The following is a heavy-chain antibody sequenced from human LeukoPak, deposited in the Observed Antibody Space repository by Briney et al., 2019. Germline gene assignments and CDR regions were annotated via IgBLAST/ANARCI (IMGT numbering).Heavy chain of an antibody. CDR2: IYYSGST. V-gene: IGHV4-59*08. Sequence: PSETLSLTCTVSGGSISSYYWSWIRQPPGKGLEWIGYIYYSGSTNYNPSLKSRVTISVDTSKNQFSLKLSSVTAADTAVYYCARHLSSSFRESGAFDIWGQGTMVTVSS. CDR3: ARHLSSSFRESGAFDI. D-gene: IGHD1-26*01. CDR1: GGSISSYY. J-gene: IGHJ3*02.